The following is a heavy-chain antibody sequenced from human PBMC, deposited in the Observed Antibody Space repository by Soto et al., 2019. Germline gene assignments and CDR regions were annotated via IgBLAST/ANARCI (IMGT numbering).Heavy chain of an antibody. Sequence: PSETLSLTCTVSGGSISPFYWSWVRQPPGKGLEWIGYLYYSGNTNYNPSLKSRVTISVDASKNQVSLRLTSVTAADTAVYYCARVGGVAARTFAYSGQGTVVTGSS. V-gene: IGHV4-59*01. CDR2: LYYSGNT. J-gene: IGHJ4*02. CDR1: GGSISPFY. CDR3: ARVGGVAARTFAY. D-gene: IGHD2-15*01.